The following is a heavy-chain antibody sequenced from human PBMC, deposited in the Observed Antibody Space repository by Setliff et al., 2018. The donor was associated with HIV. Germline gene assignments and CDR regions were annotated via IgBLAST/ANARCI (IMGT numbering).Heavy chain of an antibody. CDR1: GGTFSSYA. J-gene: IGHJ6*02. CDR2: IIPILGIA. D-gene: IGHD2-15*01. Sequence: GASVKVSCKASGGTFSSYAISWVRQAPGQGLEWMGGIIPILGIANYAQKFQGRVTITADESMSTAYMELSGLRSEDTAVEDGERGIVWGQGTTVTVSS. V-gene: IGHV1-69*10. CDR3: ERGIV.